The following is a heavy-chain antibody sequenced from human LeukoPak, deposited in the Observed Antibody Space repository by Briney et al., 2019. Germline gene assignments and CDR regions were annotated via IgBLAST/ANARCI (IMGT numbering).Heavy chain of an antibody. CDR3: ARGECSSTSCQVYYYYYMDV. V-gene: IGHV1-2*02. Sequence: GSVKVSCKASGYTFTGYYMHWVRQAPGQGLEWMGWINPNSGGANYAQKFQGRVTMTRDTSISTAYMELSRLRSDDTAVYYCARGECSSTSCQVYYYYYMDVWGKGTTVTVSS. J-gene: IGHJ6*03. CDR1: GYTFTGYY. D-gene: IGHD2-2*01. CDR2: INPNSGGA.